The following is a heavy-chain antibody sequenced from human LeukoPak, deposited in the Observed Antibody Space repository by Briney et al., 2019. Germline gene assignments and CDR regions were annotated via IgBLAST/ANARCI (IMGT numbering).Heavy chain of an antibody. V-gene: IGHV3-30*02. Sequence: GGSLRLSCAASGFTFSSYGMHWVRQAPGKGLEWVSFIRYDGSNKHYADSVKGRFTTSRDNSKNTLYLQMNSLRAEDTAVYYCAKVGMVTTTPGYFDYWGQGTLVSVSS. CDR2: IRYDGSNK. CDR1: GFTFSSYG. J-gene: IGHJ4*02. CDR3: AKVGMVTTTPGYFDY. D-gene: IGHD4-17*01.